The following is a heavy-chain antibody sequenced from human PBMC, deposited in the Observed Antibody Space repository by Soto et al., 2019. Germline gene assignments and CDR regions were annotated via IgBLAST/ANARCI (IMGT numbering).Heavy chain of an antibody. Sequence: QVQLQASGAGLVKPSETLSLTCDVSGDSISSPTWWTWVRQPPAKGLEWIGEVYHSGSTNYNSSLQGRVTISVDKSKTPFSLRLTSVTAADTAVYYCATRAPIDGDPYWGQGTLVTVSS. CDR3: ATRAPIDGDPY. V-gene: IGHV4-4*02. CDR1: GDSISSPTW. D-gene: IGHD4-17*01. CDR2: VYHSGST. J-gene: IGHJ4*02.